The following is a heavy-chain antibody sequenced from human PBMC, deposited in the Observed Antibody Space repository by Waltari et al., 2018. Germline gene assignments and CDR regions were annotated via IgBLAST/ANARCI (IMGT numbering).Heavy chain of an antibody. D-gene: IGHD3-10*01. Sequence: QVQLQQRGTGLLKTSRTLSLTCDVSGGSFSDYCWTWIRQVPGKGLEWIGEIFHSGSTSYTPSLRGRITISLDTSKNQFSLRLNSVTAADTAVYYCARGRRESVWVGELLYYHYYGMDVWGQGTTVSVSS. J-gene: IGHJ6*02. CDR1: GGSFSDYC. CDR3: ARGRRESVWVGELLYYHYYGMDV. V-gene: IGHV4-34*02. CDR2: IFHSGST.